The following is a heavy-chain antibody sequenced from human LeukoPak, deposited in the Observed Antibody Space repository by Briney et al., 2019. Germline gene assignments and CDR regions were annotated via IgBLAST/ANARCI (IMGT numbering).Heavy chain of an antibody. CDR2: IKQDGSEK. J-gene: IGHJ4*02. D-gene: IGHD1-26*01. Sequence: GGSLRLSCAASGFTFSNYWMSWVRQAPGKGPECVANIKQDGSEKNYVESVKGRFTISRDNAENSLYLQMNSLRAEDTAVYYCARGEWELRWGQGTLVTVSS. CDR3: ARGEWELR. V-gene: IGHV3-7*01. CDR1: GFTFSNYW.